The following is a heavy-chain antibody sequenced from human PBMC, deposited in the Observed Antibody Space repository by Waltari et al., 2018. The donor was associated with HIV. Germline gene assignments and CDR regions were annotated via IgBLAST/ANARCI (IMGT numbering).Heavy chain of an antibody. CDR3: ASRGMHYYDSSGYYS. Sequence: QVLLQESGPGLGKPSEYLSLTCTASGGSITSYYWSWIRTPPGKGLEWSGYIYYSGSTNYNPPRKSRATISVNTPKNQVSRKLSSVTAADTAVYYCASRGMHYYDSSGYYSWGQGTLVTVSS. V-gene: IGHV4-59*01. D-gene: IGHD3-22*01. CDR2: IYYSGST. CDR1: GGSITSYY. J-gene: IGHJ4*02.